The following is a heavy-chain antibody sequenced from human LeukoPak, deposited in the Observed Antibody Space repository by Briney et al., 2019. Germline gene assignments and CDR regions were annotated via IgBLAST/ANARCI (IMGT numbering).Heavy chain of an antibody. V-gene: IGHV3-53*01. CDR2: IYSGGST. J-gene: IGHJ3*02. D-gene: IGHD6-13*01. Sequence: GGSLRLSCAASGFTVSSNYMSWVRQAPGKGLEWVSVIYSGGSTYYADSVKGRFTISRDNSKNTLYLQMNSLRAEDTAVYYCARRGDSSSLGAFDIWGQGTMVTVSS. CDR1: GFTVSSNY. CDR3: ARRGDSSSLGAFDI.